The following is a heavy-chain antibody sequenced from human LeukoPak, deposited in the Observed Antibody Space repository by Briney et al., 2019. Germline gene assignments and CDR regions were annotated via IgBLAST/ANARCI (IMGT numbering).Heavy chain of an antibody. D-gene: IGHD2-15*01. CDR2: ISYDGSNK. V-gene: IGHV3-30*18. J-gene: IGHJ4*02. CDR1: GFTFSSYG. CDR3: AKDGVATRIKPVVVVAATVSD. Sequence: GGSLRLSCAASGFTFSSYGMHWVRQAPGKGLEWVAVISYDGSNKYYADSVKGRFTISRDNSKNTLYLQMNSLRAEDTAVYYCAKDGVATRIKPVVVVAATVSDWGQGTLVTVSS.